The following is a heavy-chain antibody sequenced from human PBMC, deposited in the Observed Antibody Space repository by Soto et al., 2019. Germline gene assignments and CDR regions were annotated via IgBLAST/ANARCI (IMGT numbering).Heavy chain of an antibody. Sequence: EVQLLESGGDLVQPGGSQRLSCAAAGFTFSGFSMYWIRQAPGRGLEWVSAITPDGEITYYADSVKGRFTISRDDSKYTSDLQMDDLRAADTVTYYCAKGQSNESRLDSWGQGTLVTVSS. CDR2: ITPDGEIT. J-gene: IGHJ4*02. V-gene: IGHV3-23*01. D-gene: IGHD6-6*01. CDR3: AKGQSNESRLDS. CDR1: GFTFSGFS.